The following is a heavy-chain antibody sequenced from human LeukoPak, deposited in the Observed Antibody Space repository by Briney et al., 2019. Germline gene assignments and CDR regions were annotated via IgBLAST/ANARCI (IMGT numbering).Heavy chain of an antibody. V-gene: IGHV3-23*01. CDR3: AGYVWGTYRYTNY. Sequence: HAGESLRLSCAASGFTFSSYAMSWVRQAPGQGPEWVSGISGHSDSTYHADSVKGRFTISRDNSKNTLYLQMNSLRAEDTAVYYCAGYVWGTYRYTNYWGQGTLVTVSS. D-gene: IGHD3-16*02. CDR1: GFTFSSYA. J-gene: IGHJ4*02. CDR2: ISGHSDST.